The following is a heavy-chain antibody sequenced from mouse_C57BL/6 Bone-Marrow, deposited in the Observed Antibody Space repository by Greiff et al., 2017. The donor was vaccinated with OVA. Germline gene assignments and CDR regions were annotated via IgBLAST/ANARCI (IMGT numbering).Heavy chain of an antibody. CDR3: ARPLITTGAMDY. CDR1: GFNIKDYY. V-gene: IGHV14-2*01. Sequence: EVKLQEPGAELVKPGASVKLSCTASGFNIKDYYMHWVKQRTEQGLEWIGRIDPEDGETKYAQKFQGKATITADTSSNTAYLQLSSLTSEDTAVYYCARPLITTGAMDYWGQGTSVTVSS. J-gene: IGHJ4*01. CDR2: IDPEDGET. D-gene: IGHD1-1*01.